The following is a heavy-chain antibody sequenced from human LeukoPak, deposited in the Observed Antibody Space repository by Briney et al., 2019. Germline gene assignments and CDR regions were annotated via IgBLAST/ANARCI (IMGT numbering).Heavy chain of an antibody. CDR3: ARDRWYGEQGYFDL. J-gene: IGHJ2*01. V-gene: IGHV1-2*02. Sequence: ASVKVSCKASGYTFTGYYMHWVRQAPGQGLEWMGWINPNSGGTNYAQKFQGRVTMTRDTSISTAYMELSRLRSDDTAVYYCARDRWYGEQGYFDLWGRGTLVTVSS. D-gene: IGHD4-23*01. CDR1: GYTFTGYY. CDR2: INPNSGGT.